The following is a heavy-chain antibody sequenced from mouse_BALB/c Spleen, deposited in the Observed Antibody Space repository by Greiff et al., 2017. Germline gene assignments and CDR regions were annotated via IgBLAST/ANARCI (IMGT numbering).Heavy chain of an antibody. J-gene: IGHJ2*01. CDR3: ARDGNYLPFDY. V-gene: IGHV1S41*01. CDR1: GYTFTSYW. Sequence: DLVKPGASVKLSCKASGYTFTSYWINWLKQRPGQGLEWIGRIAPGSGSTYYNEMFKGKATLTVDTSSSTAYIQLSSLSSEDSAVYFCARDGNYLPFDYWGQGTTLTVSS. CDR2: IAPGSGST. D-gene: IGHD2-1*01.